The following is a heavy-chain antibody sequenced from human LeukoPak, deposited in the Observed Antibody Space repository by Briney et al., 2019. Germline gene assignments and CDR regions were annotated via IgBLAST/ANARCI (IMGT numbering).Heavy chain of an antibody. CDR3: ARAYCSGGSCYLTRFDY. Sequence: PGGSLRLSCAASGFTFNNYSMNWVCQAPGKGLEWVSSISSSSSYIYYADSVKGRFTISRDSAKNSLYLQMNSLRAEDTAVYYCARAYCSGGSCYLTRFDYWGQGTLVTVSS. V-gene: IGHV3-21*01. CDR2: ISSSSSYI. J-gene: IGHJ4*02. CDR1: GFTFNNYS. D-gene: IGHD2-15*01.